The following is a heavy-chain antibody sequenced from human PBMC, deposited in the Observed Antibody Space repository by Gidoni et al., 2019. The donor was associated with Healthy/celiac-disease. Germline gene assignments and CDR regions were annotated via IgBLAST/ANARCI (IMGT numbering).Heavy chain of an antibody. CDR2: ISGSGGST. Sequence: EVQLLESGGGLVQPGGSLRLSCAASGFTFRRYAMSWVRQAPGKGLEWVSAISGSGGSTYYADSVKGRFTISRDNSKNTLYLQMNSLRAEDTAVYYCAKDASAMYYYDSSGYYLWTTYYFDYWGQGTLVTVSS. CDR3: AKDASAMYYYDSSGYYLWTTYYFDY. V-gene: IGHV3-23*01. D-gene: IGHD3-22*01. J-gene: IGHJ4*02. CDR1: GFTFRRYA.